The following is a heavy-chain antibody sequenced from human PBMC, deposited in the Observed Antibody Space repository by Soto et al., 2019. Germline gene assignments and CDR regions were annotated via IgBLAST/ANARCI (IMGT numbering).Heavy chain of an antibody. V-gene: IGHV1-18*04. CDR1: GYTFTGYY. J-gene: IGHJ6*02. Sequence: ASVKVSCKASGYTFTGYYMHWVRQAPGQGLEWMGWISAYNGNTNYAQKLQGRVTMTTDTSTSTAYMELRSLRSDDTTVYYCARDRFVVVPAAPPNYYYYGMDVWGQGTTVTVSS. D-gene: IGHD2-2*01. CDR3: ARDRFVVVPAAPPNYYYYGMDV. CDR2: ISAYNGNT.